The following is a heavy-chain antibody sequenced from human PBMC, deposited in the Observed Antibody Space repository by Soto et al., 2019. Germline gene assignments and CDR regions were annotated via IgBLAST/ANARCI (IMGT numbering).Heavy chain of an antibody. CDR3: VLLGVFDQ. V-gene: IGHV1-8*01. CDR2: STSNSGNS. J-gene: IGHJ4*02. Sequence: ASVKVSCKASGYTFTSYNINWVRQAPGQGLEWVAGSTSNSGNSDYAQKFQGRLTVTRDTSISTAYMELSSLRSDDTAVYYCVLLGVFDQWGPGTLVTVS. D-gene: IGHD3-3*01. CDR1: GYTFTSYN.